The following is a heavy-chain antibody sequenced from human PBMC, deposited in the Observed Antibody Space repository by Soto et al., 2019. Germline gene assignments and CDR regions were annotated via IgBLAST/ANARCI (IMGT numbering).Heavy chain of an antibody. CDR2: ISGSAYSS. Sequence: PGGSLRLSCAASGFTFYSYAMTWVRQAPGKGLEWISGISGSAYSSYYAGSVKGRFIISRDNSKNTLYLEMNSLRAEDTAVYYCAKDKGNYDNSGATYGMDVWGQGTTVTVSS. CDR1: GFTFYSYA. J-gene: IGHJ6*02. D-gene: IGHD3-22*01. V-gene: IGHV3-23*01. CDR3: AKDKGNYDNSGATYGMDV.